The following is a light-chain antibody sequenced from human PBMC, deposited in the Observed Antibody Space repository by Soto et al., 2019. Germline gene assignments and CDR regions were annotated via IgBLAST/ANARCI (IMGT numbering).Light chain of an antibody. Sequence: QLVLTQSSSASASLGSSVNLTCSLSSGHSGYIIAWHQQQPVKAPRFLMKVERSGTYNKGSGVPDRFSGSSSGADRYLTISNLQSEDESNYYCATWDSNTRVFGGGAKVTVL. V-gene: IGLV4-60*03. J-gene: IGLJ3*02. CDR3: ATWDSNTRV. CDR1: SGHSGYI. CDR2: VERSGTY.